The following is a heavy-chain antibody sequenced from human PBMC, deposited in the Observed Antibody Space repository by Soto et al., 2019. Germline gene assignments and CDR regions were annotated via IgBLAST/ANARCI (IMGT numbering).Heavy chain of an antibody. CDR2: IIPFFGTA. J-gene: IGHJ3*02. CDR3: ARAGGVAQTDSSGYYYGDSPFDI. D-gene: IGHD3-22*01. Sequence: QVQLVQSGAEVKKPGSSVKVSCKASGGTFSSYAISWVRQAPGQGLEWMGGIIPFFGTANYAQKFRGRLTVTADESTNTAYMELSCLRSADTAVYYCARAGGVAQTDSSGYYYGDSPFDIWGQGTMLTVSS. CDR1: GGTFSSYA. V-gene: IGHV1-69*01.